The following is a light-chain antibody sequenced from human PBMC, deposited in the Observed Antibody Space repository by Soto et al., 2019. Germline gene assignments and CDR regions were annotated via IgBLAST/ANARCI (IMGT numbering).Light chain of an antibody. Sequence: QSVLTQPASVSGSPGQSITISCTGTSSDVGSYNLVSWYQQHPGKAPKLMIYEVSKRPSGVSNRFSGSKSGNTASLTISGLRAEDEADYYCCSYAGSGTLYVFGTGTKLTVL. CDR2: EVS. CDR1: SSDVGSYNL. V-gene: IGLV2-23*02. J-gene: IGLJ1*01. CDR3: CSYAGSGTLYV.